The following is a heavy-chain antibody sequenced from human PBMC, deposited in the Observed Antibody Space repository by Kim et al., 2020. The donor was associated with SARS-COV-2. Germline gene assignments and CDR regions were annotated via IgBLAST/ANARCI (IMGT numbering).Heavy chain of an antibody. CDR3: ASLRSCGGDCYSDAFDI. Sequence: GESLKISCKGSGYSFTSYWIGWVRQMPGKGLEWMGIIYPGDSDTRYSPSFQGQVTISADKSISTAYLQWSSLKASDTAMYYCASLRSCGGDCYSDAFDIWGQGTMVTVSS. CDR2: IYPGDSDT. D-gene: IGHD2-21*02. CDR1: GYSFTSYW. J-gene: IGHJ3*02. V-gene: IGHV5-51*01.